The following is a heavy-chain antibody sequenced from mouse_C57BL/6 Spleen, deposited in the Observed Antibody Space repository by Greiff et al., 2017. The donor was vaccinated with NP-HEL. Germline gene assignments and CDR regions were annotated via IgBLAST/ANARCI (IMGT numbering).Heavy chain of an antibody. CDR2: IDPSDSET. CDR1: GYTFTSYW. V-gene: IGHV1-52*01. Sequence: QVQLKQPGAELVRPGSSVKLSCKASGYTFTSYWMHWVKQRPIQGLEWIGNIDPSDSETHYNQKFKDKATLTVDKSSSTAYMQLSSLTSEDSAVYYCARLEPWYFDVWGTGTTVTVSS. J-gene: IGHJ1*03. CDR3: ARLEPWYFDV.